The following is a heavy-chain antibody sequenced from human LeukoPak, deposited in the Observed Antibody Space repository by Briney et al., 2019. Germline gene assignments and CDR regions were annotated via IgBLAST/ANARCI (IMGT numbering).Heavy chain of an antibody. CDR1: GGSFSGYY. CDR3: ARRGAGSGYADY. V-gene: IGHV4-34*01. D-gene: IGHD5-12*01. Sequence: PSETLSLTCAVYGGSFSGYYWSWIRQPPGKGLEWIGEINHSGSTNYNPSLKSRVTISVDTSKNQFSLKLSSVTAADTAVYYCARRGAGSGYADYWGQGTWSPSPQ. CDR2: INHSGST. J-gene: IGHJ4*02.